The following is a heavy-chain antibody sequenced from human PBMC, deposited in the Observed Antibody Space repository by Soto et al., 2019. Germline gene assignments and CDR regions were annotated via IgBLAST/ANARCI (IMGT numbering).Heavy chain of an antibody. Sequence: QLHLVQSGAVVKKPGASVTVSCSASGYPVTAYYMHWVRQAPGRGFEWMGGINPATGAAKHTQTFMGRVTIPRGTSLTTVVIELGGLTPEVTVDFSCATGGGVGVAGSAPFGMWGQGTLVTVSS. CDR1: GYPVTAYY. D-gene: IGHD6-19*01. J-gene: IGHJ3*02. V-gene: IGHV1-2*05. CDR3: ATGGGVGVAGSAPFGM. CDR2: INPATGAA.